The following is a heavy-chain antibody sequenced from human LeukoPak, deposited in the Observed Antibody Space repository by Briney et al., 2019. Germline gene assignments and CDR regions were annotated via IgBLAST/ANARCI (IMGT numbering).Heavy chain of an antibody. D-gene: IGHD5-18*01. Sequence: GGSLRLSCAASGFTFSSYGMTWVRQAPGKGLEWVSYISSSGSAIYYADSVKGRFTTSRDNAKNSLYLQISSLRVEDTAVYYCARDPRGITALVDYFDYWGQGTLVTVSS. CDR3: ARDPRGITALVDYFDY. J-gene: IGHJ4*02. CDR1: GFTFSSYG. CDR2: ISSSGSAI. V-gene: IGHV3-48*04.